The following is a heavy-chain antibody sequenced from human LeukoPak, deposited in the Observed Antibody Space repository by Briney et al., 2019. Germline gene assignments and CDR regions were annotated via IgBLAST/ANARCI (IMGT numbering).Heavy chain of an antibody. CDR2: INGSGGST. D-gene: IGHD5-18*01. CDR1: GFTFSSYA. Sequence: GGSLRLSCAASGFTFSSYAMSWVRRAPGKGLEWVSDINGSGGSTYYADSVKGRFTISRDNSKNTLYLQMNGLRAEDTAVYYCAKRIQSAMATGYWGQGTLVTVSS. J-gene: IGHJ4*02. V-gene: IGHV3-23*01. CDR3: AKRIQSAMATGY.